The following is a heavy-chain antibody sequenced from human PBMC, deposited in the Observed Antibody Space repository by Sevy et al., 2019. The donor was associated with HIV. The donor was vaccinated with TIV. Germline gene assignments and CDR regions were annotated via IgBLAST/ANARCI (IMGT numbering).Heavy chain of an antibody. CDR2: INQDGSVK. CDR1: GLSLNNYW. Sequence: GGSLRLSCVASGLSLNNYWMNWVRQAPGKGLEWVAHINQDGSVKYYVESVRGRFTISRDNARNLVFLQMSSLRVDDSAVYYCVRAIAKDGSFWGQGTLVTVSS. V-gene: IGHV3-7*01. D-gene: IGHD6-13*01. CDR3: VRAIAKDGSF. J-gene: IGHJ4*02.